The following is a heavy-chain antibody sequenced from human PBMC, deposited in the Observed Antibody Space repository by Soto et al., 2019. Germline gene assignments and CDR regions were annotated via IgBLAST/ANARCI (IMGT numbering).Heavy chain of an antibody. J-gene: IGHJ4*02. Sequence: EVQLLESGGGLVQPGGSLRLSCATSGFTITKYPMSWVRQAPGKGLEWVSTIGGSGGSTYYADSVKGRFTISRDNSKKTLDPQMDSLKAEEPAVYFCAKGSGEGATWGDFDYWGQGALVTVSS. CDR3: AKGSGEGATWGDFDY. D-gene: IGHD1-26*01. CDR2: IGGSGGST. V-gene: IGHV3-23*01. CDR1: GFTITKYP.